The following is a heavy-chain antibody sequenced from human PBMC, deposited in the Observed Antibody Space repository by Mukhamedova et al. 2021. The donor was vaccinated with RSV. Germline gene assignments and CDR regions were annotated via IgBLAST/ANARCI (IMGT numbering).Heavy chain of an antibody. CDR3: ARGKWELRYFDY. Sequence: VAVISYDGSNKYYADSVKGRFTISRDNSKNTLYLQMNSLRAEDTAVYYCARGKWELRYFDYWGQGTLVTVSS. CDR2: ISYDGSNK. D-gene: IGHD1-26*01. J-gene: IGHJ4*02. V-gene: IGHV3-30-3*01.